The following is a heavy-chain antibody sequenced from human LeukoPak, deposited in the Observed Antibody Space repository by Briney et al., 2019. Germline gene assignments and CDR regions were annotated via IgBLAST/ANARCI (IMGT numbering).Heavy chain of an antibody. J-gene: IGHJ4*02. CDR2: ISGSGGST. D-gene: IGHD3-22*01. Sequence: PGGSLRLSCAASGFTFSSYGMSWVRQAPGKGLEWVSAISGSGGSTYYADSVKGRFTISRDNSKNTLYLQMNSLRAEDTAVYYCAKDLDYDSSGYYGYWGQGTLVTVSS. V-gene: IGHV3-23*01. CDR1: GFTFSSYG. CDR3: AKDLDYDSSGYYGY.